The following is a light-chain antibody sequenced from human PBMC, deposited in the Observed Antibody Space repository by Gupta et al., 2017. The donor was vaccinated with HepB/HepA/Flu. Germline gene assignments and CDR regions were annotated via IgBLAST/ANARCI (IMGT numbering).Light chain of an antibody. CDR3: TADTGSSGV. Sequence: QSALTQPASVSGSLGQSITISCTGTSSDDGTYNYVSWYQQHPDKAPKLLIFDVGNRASAVCDRFSGSKYGNTASVTISGTEDEDEDDYNCTADTGSSGVFGSGTKITIL. J-gene: IGLJ1*01. CDR1: SSDDGTYNY. CDR2: DVG. V-gene: IGLV2-14*03.